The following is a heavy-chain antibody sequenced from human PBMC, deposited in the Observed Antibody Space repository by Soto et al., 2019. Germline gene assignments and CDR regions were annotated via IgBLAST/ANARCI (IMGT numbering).Heavy chain of an antibody. CDR3: ARAGWFAEGYFDF. J-gene: IGHJ4*02. V-gene: IGHV1-3*01. Sequence: ASVKVSCKASGFTFVMYAIHWVRQAPGQGLEWMAWINAGNGHTTYSQKFQGRVTITRDTSARTVYMELRSLRFEDTATYYCARAGWFAEGYFDFWGQGTPVTVS. CDR1: GFTFVMYA. CDR2: INAGNGHT. D-gene: IGHD3-10*01.